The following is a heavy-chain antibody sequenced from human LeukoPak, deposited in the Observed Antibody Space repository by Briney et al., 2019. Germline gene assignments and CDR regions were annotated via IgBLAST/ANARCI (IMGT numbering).Heavy chain of an antibody. Sequence: PSETLSLTCTVSGGSISSYYWSWIRQPPGKGLEWIGFIYYSGSTNYNPSLKSRLTISVDASKSQFSLRLSSVTATDTAVYYCTAVSGSYWYFDLWGRGTLVTVSS. J-gene: IGHJ2*01. CDR3: TAVSGSYWYFDL. CDR1: GGSISSYY. D-gene: IGHD3-10*01. CDR2: IYYSGST. V-gene: IGHV4-59*08.